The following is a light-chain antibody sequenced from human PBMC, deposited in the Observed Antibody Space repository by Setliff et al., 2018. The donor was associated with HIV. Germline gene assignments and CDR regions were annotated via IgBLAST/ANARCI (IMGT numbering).Light chain of an antibody. Sequence: QSALTQPRSVSGSPGQSVTISCTGINSVLGAYNYVSWYQQHPGKAPKLMIYDVTKRPSGVPDRFSGSKSGNTASLTISGLQAEDEADYYCCPYAGSYTYIFGTGTKVTVL. CDR2: DVT. V-gene: IGLV2-11*01. J-gene: IGLJ1*01. CDR3: CPYAGSYTYI. CDR1: NSVLGAYNY.